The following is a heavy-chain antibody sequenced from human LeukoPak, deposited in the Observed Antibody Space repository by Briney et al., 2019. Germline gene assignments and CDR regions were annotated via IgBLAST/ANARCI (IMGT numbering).Heavy chain of an antibody. V-gene: IGHV4-4*07. CDR1: GGSISSYY. J-gene: IGHJ6*03. D-gene: IGHD2-15*01. Sequence: PSETLSLTCTVSGGSISSYYWSWIRQPAGKGLEWIGRIYTSGSTNYNPSLKSRVTMSVDTSKNQFSLKLSSVTAADTAVYYCARSAEGYCRGGSCYYYSYYMDVWGKGTTVTVSS. CDR3: ARSAEGYCRGGSCYYYSYYMDV. CDR2: IYTSGST.